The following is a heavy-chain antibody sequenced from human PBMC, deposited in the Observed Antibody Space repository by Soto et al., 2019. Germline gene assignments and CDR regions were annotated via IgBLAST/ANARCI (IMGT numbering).Heavy chain of an antibody. V-gene: IGHV3-33*01. D-gene: IGHD4-4*01. CDR2: IWYDGSNK. J-gene: IGHJ6*02. Sequence: GGSLRLSCAASGFTFSSYGMHWVRQAPGKGLEWVAVIWYDGSNKYYADSVKGRFTISRDNSKNTLYLQMNSLRAEDTAVYYCAREDYRIDYYYYGMDVWGQGTTVTVSS. CDR3: AREDYRIDYYYYGMDV. CDR1: GFTFSSYG.